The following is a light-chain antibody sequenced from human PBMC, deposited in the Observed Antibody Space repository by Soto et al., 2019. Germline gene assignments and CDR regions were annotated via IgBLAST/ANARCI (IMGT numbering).Light chain of an antibody. CDR3: SSYAGSSNV. J-gene: IGLJ1*01. V-gene: IGLV2-14*01. Sequence: QSALTQPTSVSGSPGQSITISCTGNSNDIGAFDYVSWYQQHPGKAPRLLIHGVRNRPPNISSRFSGSKSGNTASLTVSGLQAEDEADYYCSSYAGSSNVFGTGTKLTVL. CDR2: GVR. CDR1: SNDIGAFDY.